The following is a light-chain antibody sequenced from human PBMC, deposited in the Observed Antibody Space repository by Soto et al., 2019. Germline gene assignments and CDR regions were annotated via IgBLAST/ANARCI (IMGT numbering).Light chain of an antibody. CDR2: GAS. CDR3: QQYSSSTLT. J-gene: IGKJ3*01. Sequence: LSPGTLSLSKGERATLSCRASQSVRSSHLAWCQQMPGQAPRLLIYGASNRATGIPDRFSGSGSGTDFTLTISRLEHEDFAVYYCQQYSSSTLTFGGGTIVDI. CDR1: QSVRSSH. V-gene: IGKV3-20*01.